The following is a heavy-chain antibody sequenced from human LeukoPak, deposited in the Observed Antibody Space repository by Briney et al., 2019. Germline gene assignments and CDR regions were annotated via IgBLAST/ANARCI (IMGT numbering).Heavy chain of an antibody. CDR2: IIPIFGTP. CDR3: ARVRYRLAETYIDY. Sequence: SVKVSCKASGGTFSSYAMSWVRQAPGQGLEWMGGIIPIFGTPNYAQKFQGRVTITADKSMSTAYMELSRLRSDDTAVYYCARVRYRLAETYIDYWGQGTLVTVSS. CDR1: GGTFSSYA. V-gene: IGHV1-69*06. J-gene: IGHJ4*02. D-gene: IGHD3-16*01.